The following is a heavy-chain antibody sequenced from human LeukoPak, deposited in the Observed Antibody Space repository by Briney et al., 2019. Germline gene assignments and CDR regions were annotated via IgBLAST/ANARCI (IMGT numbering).Heavy chain of an antibody. V-gene: IGHV5-51*01. D-gene: IGHD3-22*01. J-gene: IGHJ4*02. CDR1: GYSFTSYW. CDR3: ARGSRSPYYYDSSGYPRVYFDY. Sequence: GASLQISCKGSGYSFTSYWIGWVRQMPGKGLEWMGIIYPGDSDTRYSPSFQGQVTISADKSISTAYLQWSNLKASDTAMYYCARGSRSPYYYDSSGYPRVYFDYWGQGTLVTVSS. CDR2: IYPGDSDT.